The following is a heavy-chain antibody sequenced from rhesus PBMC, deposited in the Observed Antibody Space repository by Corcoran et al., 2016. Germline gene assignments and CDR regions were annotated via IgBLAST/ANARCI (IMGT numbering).Heavy chain of an antibody. CDR3: TRDRQLRRFDV. CDR1: GYTFTSYS. D-gene: IGHD1-26*01. J-gene: IGHJ5-1*01. V-gene: IGHV1-200*01. CDR2: IKHKNGKV. Sequence: QVQLVQSGAEVKEPGASAKLSCKASGYTFTSYSVNWVRQAPGKGLEWRGWIKHKNGKVGNAQSFQGRITMTRDTSANTVDMELRSLRAEDTAGYFGTRDRQLRRFDVWGPGVLVTVSS.